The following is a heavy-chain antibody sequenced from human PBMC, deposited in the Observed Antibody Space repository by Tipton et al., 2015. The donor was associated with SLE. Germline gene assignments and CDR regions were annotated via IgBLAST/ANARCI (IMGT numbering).Heavy chain of an antibody. CDR3: ASSRRGMFDY. Sequence: SLRLSCAASDFTVSSNYMSWVRQAPGKGLEWVSVIYGGDTTYYADSVKGRFTVSRENSKNTVYLQMNSLRAEDTAVYYCASSRRGMFDYWGQGTLVTVSS. J-gene: IGHJ4*02. CDR1: DFTVSSNY. CDR2: IYGGDTT. V-gene: IGHV3-53*01.